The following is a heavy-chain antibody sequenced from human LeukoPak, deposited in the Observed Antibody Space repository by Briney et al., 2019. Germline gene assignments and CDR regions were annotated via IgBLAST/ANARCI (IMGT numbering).Heavy chain of an antibody. CDR3: ARHTTYYDFWSGHYYYYGMDV. D-gene: IGHD3-3*01. CDR1: GGSISSYY. V-gene: IGHV4-59*08. CDR2: IYYSGST. Sequence: SETLSLTCTVSGGSISSYYWSWIRQPPGKGLEWIGYIYYSGSTNYSPSLKSRVTISVDTSKNQFSLKLSSVTAADTAVYYCARHTTYYDFWSGHYYYYGMDVWGQGTTVTVSS. J-gene: IGHJ6*02.